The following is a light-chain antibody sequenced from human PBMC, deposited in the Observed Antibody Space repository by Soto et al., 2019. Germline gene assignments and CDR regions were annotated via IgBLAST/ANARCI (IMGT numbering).Light chain of an antibody. CDR1: QSLLHSNGYKY. CDR2: LGS. J-gene: IGKJ4*01. V-gene: IGKV2-28*01. CDR3: MQALQTSILT. Sequence: DIVMTQSPLSLPVTPGEPASISCRSSQSLLHSNGYKYLDWYLQKPGQSPQLLIYLGSNRASGGPDRFSGSGSGTDFTLKISRVEAEDVGVYYCMQALQTSILTFGGGTKVEIK.